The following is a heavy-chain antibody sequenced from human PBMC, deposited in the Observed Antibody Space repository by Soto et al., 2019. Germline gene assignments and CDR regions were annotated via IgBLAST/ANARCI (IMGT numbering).Heavy chain of an antibody. CDR2: TYYRSKWYN. D-gene: IGHD2-8*01. V-gene: IGHV6-1*01. CDR1: GDSVSSNSAA. J-gene: IGHJ4*02. Sequence: SQTLSLTCAISGDSVSSNSAAWNWIRQSPSRGLEWLGRTYYRSKWYNDYAVSVISRITINPDTSKNQFSLQLNSVTPEYTAVDYCARHFELVYAVGFDYCRQRALVTDS. CDR3: ARHFELVYAVGFDY.